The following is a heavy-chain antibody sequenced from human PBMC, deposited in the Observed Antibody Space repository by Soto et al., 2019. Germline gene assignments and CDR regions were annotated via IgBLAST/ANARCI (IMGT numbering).Heavy chain of an antibody. CDR3: ARDFIDDRSGYSFDY. CDR1: GFTFSSYA. J-gene: IGHJ4*02. D-gene: IGHD3-22*01. V-gene: IGHV3-30-3*01. Sequence: GGSLRLSCAASGFTFSSYAMHWVRQAPGKGLEWVAVISYDGSNKYYADSVKGRFTISRDNSKNTLYLQMNSLRAEDTAVYYCARDFIDDRSGYSFDYWGQGTLVTVSS. CDR2: ISYDGSNK.